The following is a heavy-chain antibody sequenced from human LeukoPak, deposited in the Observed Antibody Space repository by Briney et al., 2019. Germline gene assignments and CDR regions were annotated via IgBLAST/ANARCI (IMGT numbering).Heavy chain of an antibody. V-gene: IGHV3-7*05. Sequence: AGGSLRLSCAASGFTFSNFWMCWVRQAPGKGLEWVANIKGDGSEKYHVDSVKGRFTISRDNAKNSLYLQMNSLRAEDTAVYYCAKFPYGDYVYYWGQGTLVTVSS. J-gene: IGHJ4*02. CDR3: AKFPYGDYVYY. CDR1: GFTFSNFW. D-gene: IGHD4-17*01. CDR2: IKGDGSEK.